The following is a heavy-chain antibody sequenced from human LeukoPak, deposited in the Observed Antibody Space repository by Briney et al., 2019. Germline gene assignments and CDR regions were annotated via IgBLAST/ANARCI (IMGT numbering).Heavy chain of an antibody. CDR3: ARGRGAYCGRDCYSLDAFDI. CDR1: AYTFTGYY. CDR2: INPNSGGT. Sequence: ASVKVSCKASAYTFTGYYMHWVRQAPGQGLEWMGWINPNSGGTNYAQKFQGRVTMTRDTSISTAYMELSRLRSDDTAVYYCARGRGAYCGRDCYSLDAFDIRGQGTMVTVSS. D-gene: IGHD2-21*01. V-gene: IGHV1-2*02. J-gene: IGHJ3*02.